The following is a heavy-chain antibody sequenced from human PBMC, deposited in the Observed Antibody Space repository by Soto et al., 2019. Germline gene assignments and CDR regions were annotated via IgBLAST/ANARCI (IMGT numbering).Heavy chain of an antibody. CDR2: ISSSGSTI. CDR1: GFTFSDYY. J-gene: IGHJ6*02. V-gene: IGHV3-11*01. Sequence: QVQLVESGGGLVKPGGSLRLSCAASGFTFSDYYMSWIRQAPGKGLECVSYISSSGSTIHYADSVKGRFTISRDNAKNSLSLQRNSVRADDTAVYYSAISAPDTAIVIAYYYYGMDVWGQGTTVTVSS. D-gene: IGHD5-18*01. CDR3: AISAPDTAIVIAYYYYGMDV.